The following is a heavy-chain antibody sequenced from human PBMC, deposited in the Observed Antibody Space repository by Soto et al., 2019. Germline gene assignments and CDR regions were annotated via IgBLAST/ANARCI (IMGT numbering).Heavy chain of an antibody. J-gene: IGHJ6*03. CDR2: INPNGGAT. CDR1: GDSFSAYY. D-gene: IGHD5-12*01. Sequence: QVQLVQSGAEVKKPGASVKVSCKTSGDSFSAYYLHWVRQAPGQGLEWLGWINPNGGATKYAQKFPGRVAMTRDTSTRTAYLELTSLRSDDTAIYYCARESGGATAALDYYYFYMDVWGKGTTVTVSS. CDR3: ARESGGATAALDYYYFYMDV. V-gene: IGHV1-2*02.